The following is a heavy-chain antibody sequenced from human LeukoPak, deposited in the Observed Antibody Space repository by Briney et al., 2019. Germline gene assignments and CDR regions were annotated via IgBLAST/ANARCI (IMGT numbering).Heavy chain of an antibody. CDR2: IYYSGST. CDR3: ARNENGYSSSWRTYYYYYMDV. CDR1: GGSISSYY. V-gene: IGHV4-59*01. Sequence: SETLSLTCTVSGGSISSYYWSWIRQPPGKGLEWIGYIYYSGSTNYNPSLKSRVTISVDTSKNQFSLKLSSVTAADTAVYYCARNENGYSSSWRTYYYYYMDVWGKGTTVTVSS. J-gene: IGHJ6*03. D-gene: IGHD6-13*01.